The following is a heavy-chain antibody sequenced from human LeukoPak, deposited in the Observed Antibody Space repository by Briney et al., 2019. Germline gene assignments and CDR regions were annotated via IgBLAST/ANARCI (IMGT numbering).Heavy chain of an antibody. Sequence: ASVKVSCRASGYTFTSYAMHWVRQAPGQRLEWMGWINAGNGNTKYSQKFQGRVTITRDTSASTAYMELSSLRSEDTAVYYCARGSSGWPYYFDYWGQGTLVTVSS. V-gene: IGHV1-3*01. D-gene: IGHD6-19*01. CDR1: GYTFTSYA. CDR3: ARGSSGWPYYFDY. CDR2: INAGNGNT. J-gene: IGHJ4*02.